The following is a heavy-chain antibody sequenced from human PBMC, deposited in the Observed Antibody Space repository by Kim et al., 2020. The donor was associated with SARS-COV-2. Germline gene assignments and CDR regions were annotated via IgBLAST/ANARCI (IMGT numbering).Heavy chain of an antibody. CDR3: AHRSGGLDFDY. D-gene: IGHD3-16*01. V-gene: IGHV4-34*01. J-gene: IGHJ4*02. CDR2: ST. Sequence: STNYNPSLKSRVTISVDTSKKQFSLKLISVTAADTAVYYCAHRSGGLDFDYWGQGTLVTVSS.